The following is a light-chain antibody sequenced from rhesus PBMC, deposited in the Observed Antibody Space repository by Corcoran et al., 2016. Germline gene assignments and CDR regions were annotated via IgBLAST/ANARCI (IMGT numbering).Light chain of an antibody. CDR1: SSVSTS. J-gene: IGKJ2*01. CDR2: RTS. V-gene: IGKV3-42*01. CDR3: QQGNSIPYS. Sequence: EIVLTQSPTSMAVSQGERVTISCTASSSVSTSYLHWSQQKPGFPPRLRFYRTSSLASAVPARFSGGGAGTSYTLTIRSIEAEDAANYYCQQGNSIPYSFGQGTKVEIK.